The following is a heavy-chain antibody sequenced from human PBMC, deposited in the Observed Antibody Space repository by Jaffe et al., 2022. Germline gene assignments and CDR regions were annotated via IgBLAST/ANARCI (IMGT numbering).Heavy chain of an antibody. Sequence: QVQLVESGGGVVQPGGSLRLSCAASGFTFSSYGMHWVRQAPGKGLEWVAFIRYDGSNKYYADSVKGRFTISRDNSKNTLYLQMNSLRAEDTAVYYCAKDSYGGRDVEYYYYFDYWGQGTLVTVSS. V-gene: IGHV3-30*02. CDR1: GFTFSSYG. CDR2: IRYDGSNK. CDR3: AKDSYGGRDVEYYYYFDY. J-gene: IGHJ4*02. D-gene: IGHD3-16*01.